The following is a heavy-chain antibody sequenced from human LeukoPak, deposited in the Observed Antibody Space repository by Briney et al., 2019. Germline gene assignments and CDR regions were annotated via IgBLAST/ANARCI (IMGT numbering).Heavy chain of an antibody. CDR2: ISYDGSNK. J-gene: IGHJ4*02. CDR3: AKDLAHLGSGRYVEGFDS. V-gene: IGHV3-30*18. D-gene: IGHD3-10*01. Sequence: AESLTLSCAASGFTFSSHCMRWVRQPPGKGLEWVGFISYDGSNKYYADSMKGRSTTSRDNSKNTPYLQINSLRVDDTAVYYRAKDLAHLGSGRYVEGFDSWGQGTLVTVSS. CDR1: GFTFSSHC.